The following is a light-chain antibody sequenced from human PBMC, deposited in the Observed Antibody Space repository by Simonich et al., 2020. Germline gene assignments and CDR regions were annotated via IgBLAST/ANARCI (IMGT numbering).Light chain of an antibody. CDR3: CSYAGSSTVV. J-gene: IGLJ2*01. V-gene: IGLV2-23*01. Sequence: QSALNQPASVSGSPGQSLTISCTGTSRDVGSYNLVSWYQQHPGKAPKLMIYEGSKRPSGVSNRFAGSKSGNTASLTISGRQAEDEADYYCCSYAGSSTVVFGGGTKLTVL. CDR1: SRDVGSYNL. CDR2: EGS.